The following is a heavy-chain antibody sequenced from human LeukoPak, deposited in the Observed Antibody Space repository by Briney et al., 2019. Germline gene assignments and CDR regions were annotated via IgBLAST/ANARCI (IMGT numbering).Heavy chain of an antibody. J-gene: IGHJ4*02. CDR2: IYYSGST. Sequence: SETLSLTCTVSGGSISSGGYYWSWIRQHPGKGLEWIGYIYYSGSTYCNPSLKSRVTISVDTSKNQFSLKLSSVTAADTAVYYCARAIARCEEFDYWGQGTLVTVSS. V-gene: IGHV4-31*03. CDR3: ARAIARCEEFDY. CDR1: GGSISSGGYY. D-gene: IGHD6-13*01.